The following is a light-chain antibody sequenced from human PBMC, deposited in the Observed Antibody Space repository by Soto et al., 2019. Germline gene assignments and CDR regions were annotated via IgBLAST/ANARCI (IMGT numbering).Light chain of an antibody. J-gene: IGKJ4*01. CDR3: QQVKTYPRT. Sequence: IQMTQSASSMSASVGDRVTIVCQASQDISNYLNWYQQKQGKPPKLLIYEESTLHSGVPSRFSGRKSGTQFTLTIDSLQPEDFATYYCQQVKTYPRTFGGGTKVDI. V-gene: IGKV1-9*01. CDR2: EES. CDR1: QDISNY.